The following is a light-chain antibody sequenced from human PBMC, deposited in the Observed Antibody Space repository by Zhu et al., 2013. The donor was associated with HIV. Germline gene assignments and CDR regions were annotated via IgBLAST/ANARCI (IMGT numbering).Light chain of an antibody. CDR3: QQYYSTPPT. CDR2: WAS. V-gene: IGKV4-1*01. Sequence: TLMTQSPDSLSVSLGETATIKCKSSQTLLYSSNNKNYLSWYQQKPGRPPRLLIYWASTRESGVPDRFSGSGSGTDFTLXISSLQAEDVAVYYCQQYYSTPPTFGQGTKVEIK. CDR1: QTLLYSSNNKNY. J-gene: IGKJ1*01.